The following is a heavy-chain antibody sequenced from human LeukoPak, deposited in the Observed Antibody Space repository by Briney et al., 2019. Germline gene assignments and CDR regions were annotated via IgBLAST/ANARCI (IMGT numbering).Heavy chain of an antibody. D-gene: IGHD1-1*01. CDR3: ARNVNHWNHVDC. CDR1: GFTFNSYG. CDR2: IYNDGSHE. V-gene: IGHV3-33*01. Sequence: GGSLRLSCTASGFTFNSYGMHWVRQAPGKGLEWVTFIYNDGSHEYYADSVKGRFSISRDNSKNTLYLQMNSLRDEDTAIYYCARNVNHWNHVDCWGQGTLVTVSS. J-gene: IGHJ4*02.